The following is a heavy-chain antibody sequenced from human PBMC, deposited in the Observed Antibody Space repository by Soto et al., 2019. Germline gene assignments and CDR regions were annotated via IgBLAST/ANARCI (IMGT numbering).Heavy chain of an antibody. CDR1: GGSISSSSYY. Sequence: SETLSLTCTVSGGSISSSSYYWGWIRQSPGKGLEWIESIYYSGSTHYNPSLKSRVTVSVDTSKNQFSLKLTSVTAADTAVYFCVSHRNYIVVSGSFFDYWSQGTLVTVSS. V-gene: IGHV4-39*01. J-gene: IGHJ4*02. D-gene: IGHD6-19*01. CDR2: IYYSGST. CDR3: VSHRNYIVVSGSFFDY.